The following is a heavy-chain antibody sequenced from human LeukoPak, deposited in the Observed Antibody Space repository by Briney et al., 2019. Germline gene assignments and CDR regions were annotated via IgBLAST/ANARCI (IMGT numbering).Heavy chain of an antibody. J-gene: IGHJ6*03. D-gene: IGHD3-10*02. Sequence: PSETLSLTCAVYGGSFSGYYWSWIRQPPGKGLEWIGEINHSGSTNYNPSLKSRVTISVDTSKNQFSLKLSSVTAADTAVYYCASVRGVIRSYYYMDVWGKGTTVTISS. CDR1: GGSFSGYY. CDR3: ASVRGVIRSYYYMDV. V-gene: IGHV4-34*01. CDR2: INHSGST.